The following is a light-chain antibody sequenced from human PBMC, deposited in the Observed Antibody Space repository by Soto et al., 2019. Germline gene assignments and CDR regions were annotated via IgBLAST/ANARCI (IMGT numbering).Light chain of an antibody. V-gene: IGKV3-11*01. J-gene: IGKJ4*01. CDR1: QSVGSS. CDR3: QQGNDWPLT. Sequence: EIVLTQSPATLSLSPGERATLSCRASQSVGSSLAWYQQKPGQAPRLLINDSSNRATDIPARFSGSGSGTDFTLTISSLEPEDFAVYYCQQGNDWPLTFGGGNKVEIK. CDR2: DSS.